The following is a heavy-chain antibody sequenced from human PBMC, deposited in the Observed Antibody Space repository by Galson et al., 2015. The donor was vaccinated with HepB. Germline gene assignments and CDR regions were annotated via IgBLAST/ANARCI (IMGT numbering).Heavy chain of an antibody. CDR1: GGSFSGYY. Sequence: ETLSLTCAVYGGSFSGYYWSWIRQPPGKGLEWIGETNHSGSTNYNPSLKSRVTISVDTSKNQFSLKLSSVTAADTAVYYCARDDILTGYSWYNWFDPWGQGTLVTVSS. CDR3: ARDDILTGYSWYNWFDP. D-gene: IGHD3-9*01. J-gene: IGHJ5*02. V-gene: IGHV4-34*01. CDR2: TNHSGST.